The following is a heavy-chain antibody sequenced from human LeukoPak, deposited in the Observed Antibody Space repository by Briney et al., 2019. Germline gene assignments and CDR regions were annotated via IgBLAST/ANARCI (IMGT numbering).Heavy chain of an antibody. Sequence: ASVTVSCKASGYTFTSYYMHWVRQAPGQGLEWMGIINPSGGSTSYAQKFQGRVTMTRDTSTSTVYMELSSLRSEDTAVYYCARRKKQDFWSGYIDYWGQGTLVTVSS. CDR3: ARRKKQDFWSGYIDY. V-gene: IGHV1-46*01. J-gene: IGHJ4*02. CDR2: INPSGGST. CDR1: GYTFTSYY. D-gene: IGHD3-3*01.